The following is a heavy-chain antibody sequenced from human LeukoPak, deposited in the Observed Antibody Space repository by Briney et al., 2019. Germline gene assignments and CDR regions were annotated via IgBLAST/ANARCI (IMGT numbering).Heavy chain of an antibody. V-gene: IGHV1-8*01. Sequence: AXVKVSFKASGYPFTSYDINWVRQASGQGLEWMGWMNPNSGVTGYAQKFQGRVSITRDTSISTAYMELSSLRSEDTAVYYCARGPIYPTSGDYPNYYFDYWGRGTLVTVSS. J-gene: IGHJ4*02. CDR2: MNPNSGVT. CDR3: ARGPIYPTSGDYPNYYFDY. CDR1: GYPFTSYD. D-gene: IGHD1-1*01.